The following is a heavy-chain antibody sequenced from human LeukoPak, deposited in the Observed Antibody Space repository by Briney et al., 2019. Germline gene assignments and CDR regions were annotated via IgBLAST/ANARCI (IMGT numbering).Heavy chain of an antibody. CDR1: GFTFSSYA. D-gene: IGHD2-21*02. V-gene: IGHV3-30-3*01. CDR3: ARESAVTVADYGMDV. Sequence: GRSLRLSCAASGFTFSSYAMHWVRQAPGKGLEWVAVISYDGSNKYYADSVKGRFTISRDNSKNTLYLQMNSLRLEDTAVYYCARESAVTVADYGMDVWGQGTTVTVSS. CDR2: ISYDGSNK. J-gene: IGHJ6*02.